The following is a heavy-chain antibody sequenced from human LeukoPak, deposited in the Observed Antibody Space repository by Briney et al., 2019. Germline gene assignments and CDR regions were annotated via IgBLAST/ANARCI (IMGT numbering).Heavy chain of an antibody. Sequence: ASVKVFCKASGYTFTSYGISWVRQAPGQGLEWMRWISAYNGNTNYAQKLQGRVTMTTDTFTSTAYMELRSLRSDDTAVYYCARDVVVPAAILQAFDIWGQGTMVTVSS. D-gene: IGHD2-2*01. CDR1: GYTFTSYG. CDR3: ARDVVVPAAILQAFDI. CDR2: ISAYNGNT. V-gene: IGHV1-18*01. J-gene: IGHJ3*02.